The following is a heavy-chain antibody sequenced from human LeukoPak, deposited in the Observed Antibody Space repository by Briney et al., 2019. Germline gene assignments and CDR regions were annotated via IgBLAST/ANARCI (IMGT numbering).Heavy chain of an antibody. CDR1: GGSFSGYY. D-gene: IGHD1-14*01. J-gene: IGHJ6*03. CDR2: INHSGST. V-gene: IGHV4-34*01. Sequence: SETLSLTCAVYGGSFSGYYWSWIRQPPGKGLEWIGEINHSGSTNYNPSLKSRVTISVDTSKNQFSLKLSSVTAADTAVYYCARDRDTGYMDVWGKGTTVTVSS. CDR3: ARDRDTGYMDV.